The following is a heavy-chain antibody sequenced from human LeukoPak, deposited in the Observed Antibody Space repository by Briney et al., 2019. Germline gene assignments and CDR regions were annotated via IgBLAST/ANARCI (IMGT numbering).Heavy chain of an antibody. V-gene: IGHV3-53*01. D-gene: IGHD5-18*01. CDR2: IYSGGST. Sequence: QPGGSLRLSCAASGFTVSSNYMSWVRQAPGKGLEWVSVIYSGGSTYYADSVKGRFTISRDNSKNTLYLQMNSLRAEDTAVYYCARGGYSYGRDAFDIWGQGAMVTVSS. CDR1: GFTVSSNY. J-gene: IGHJ3*02. CDR3: ARGGYSYGRDAFDI.